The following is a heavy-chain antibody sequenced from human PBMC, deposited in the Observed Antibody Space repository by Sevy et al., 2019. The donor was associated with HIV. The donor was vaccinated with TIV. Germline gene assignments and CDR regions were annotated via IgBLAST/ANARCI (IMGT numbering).Heavy chain of an antibody. Sequence: SETLSLTCTVSGGSISSYYWSWIRQPPGKGLEWIGYIYYSGSTNYNPSLKSRVTISVDTSKNQFSLKLSSVTAADTAVYYCARGHIFSYCDFWSGYSYFDYWGQGTLVTVSS. CDR2: IYYSGST. CDR3: ARGHIFSYCDFWSGYSYFDY. V-gene: IGHV4-59*01. J-gene: IGHJ4*02. D-gene: IGHD3-3*01. CDR1: GGSISSYY.